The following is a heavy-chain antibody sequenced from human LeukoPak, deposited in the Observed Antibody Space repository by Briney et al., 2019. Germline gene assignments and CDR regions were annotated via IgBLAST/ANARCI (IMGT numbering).Heavy chain of an antibody. V-gene: IGHV3-53*01. CDR3: ARDGVPASSGFDY. J-gene: IGHJ4*02. Sequence: PGGSLRLSCAASGFTFSSYWMSWVRQAPGKGLEWVSVIYSGGSTYYADSVKGRFTISRDNSKNTLYLQMNSLRAEDTAVYYCARDGVPASSGFDYWGQGTLVTVSS. CDR2: IYSGGST. D-gene: IGHD2-2*01. CDR1: GFTFSSYW.